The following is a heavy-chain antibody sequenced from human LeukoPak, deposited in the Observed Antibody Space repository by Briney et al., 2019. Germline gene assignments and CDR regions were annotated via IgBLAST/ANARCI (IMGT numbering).Heavy chain of an antibody. CDR1: GFTFSNYA. CDR3: AKDPNSSSGRTNWFDP. CDR2: ISGRGDST. D-gene: IGHD6-6*01. J-gene: IGHJ5*02. Sequence: GGSLRLSCAASGFTFSNYAMNWVRQAPGRGLEWVSAISGRGDSTYYADSVKGRFSISRDNSKNTLYLQMNTLRVEDTAVYYCAKDPNSSSGRTNWFDPWGQGTLVTVSS. V-gene: IGHV3-23*01.